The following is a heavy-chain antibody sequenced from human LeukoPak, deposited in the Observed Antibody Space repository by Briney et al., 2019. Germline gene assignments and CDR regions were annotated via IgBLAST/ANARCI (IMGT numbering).Heavy chain of an antibody. J-gene: IGHJ4*02. V-gene: IGHV1-69*13. CDR3: ARENSEYYFDY. D-gene: IGHD2/OR15-2a*01. Sequence: SVKVSCKASGGTFSSYAISWVRQAPGQGLEWMGGIIPIFGTANYAQKFQGRVTITADESTSTAYMELNSLRAEDTAMYYCARENSEYYFDYWGQGTLVTVSS. CDR1: GGTFSSYA. CDR2: IIPIFGTA.